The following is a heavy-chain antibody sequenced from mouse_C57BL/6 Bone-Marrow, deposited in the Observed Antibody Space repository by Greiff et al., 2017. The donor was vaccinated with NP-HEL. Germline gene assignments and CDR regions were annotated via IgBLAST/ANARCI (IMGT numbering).Heavy chain of an antibody. D-gene: IGHD1-1*01. V-gene: IGHV1-81*01. J-gene: IGHJ2*01. CDR1: GYTFTSYG. CDR3: ARGATVVALDY. Sequence: VQGVESGAELARPGASVKLSCKASGYTFTSYGISWVKQRTGQGLEWIGEIYPRSGNTYYNEKFKGKATLTADKSSSTAYMELRSLTSEDSAVYFCARGATVVALDYWGQGTTLTVSS. CDR2: IYPRSGNT.